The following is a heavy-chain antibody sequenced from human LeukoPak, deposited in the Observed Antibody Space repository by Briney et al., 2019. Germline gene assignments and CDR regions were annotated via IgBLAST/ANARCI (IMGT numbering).Heavy chain of an antibody. CDR3: ARDGIGYGDYSFYYYYYSMDV. Sequence: SGGSLRLSCAASGFTFSSYAMSWVRQAPGKGLEWVSAISGSGGSTYYADSVKGRFTISRDNSKKTLHLQMNSLRAEDTAVYYCARDGIGYGDYSFYYYYYSMDVWGQGTTVTVSS. CDR2: ISGSGGST. J-gene: IGHJ6*02. CDR1: GFTFSSYA. D-gene: IGHD4-17*01. V-gene: IGHV3-23*01.